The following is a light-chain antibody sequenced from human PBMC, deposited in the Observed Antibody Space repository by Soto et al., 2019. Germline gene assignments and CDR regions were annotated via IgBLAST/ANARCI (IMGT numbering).Light chain of an antibody. Sequence: EIVLTQSPGTLSLSPGSRATLSCRDSPSVTNYLAWYQQKPGQPPRLLIYGAFNRAAGIPARFSGSGSGTDFTLTISSLEPEDSAVYYCQQRNIWPPVTFGQGTRLEI. J-gene: IGKJ5*01. V-gene: IGKV3-11*01. CDR1: PSVTNY. CDR3: QQRNIWPPVT. CDR2: GAF.